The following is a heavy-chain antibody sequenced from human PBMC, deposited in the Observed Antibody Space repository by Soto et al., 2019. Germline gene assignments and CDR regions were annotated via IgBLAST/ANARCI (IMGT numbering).Heavy chain of an antibody. CDR2: ISAYNGNT. D-gene: IGHD3-10*01. V-gene: IGHV1-18*01. J-gene: IGHJ4*02. CDR1: GYTFTSYG. Sequence: QVQLVQSGAEVKKPGASVKVSCKASGYTFTSYGISWVRQAPGQGLEWMGWISAYNGNTNYAQKLQGRVTMTTDTATSTAYMELRSLRSDDTAVYYCARDRHGDSHFGRGDYWGQGTLVTVSS. CDR3: ARDRHGDSHFGRGDY.